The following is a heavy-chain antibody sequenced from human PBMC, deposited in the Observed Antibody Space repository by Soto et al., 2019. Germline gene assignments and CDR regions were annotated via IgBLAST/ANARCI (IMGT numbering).Heavy chain of an antibody. CDR3: ARDGQLVINYFDY. V-gene: IGHV3-7*01. CDR1: GFTFSSYW. Sequence: GGSLRLSCAASGFTFSSYWMGWARQAPGRGLEWVANIKQDGSEKYYVDSVKGRFTISRDNAKNSRYLQMSSLRAEDTAVYYCARDGQLVINYFDYWGQGTLVTSPQ. D-gene: IGHD6-13*01. CDR2: IKQDGSEK. J-gene: IGHJ4*02.